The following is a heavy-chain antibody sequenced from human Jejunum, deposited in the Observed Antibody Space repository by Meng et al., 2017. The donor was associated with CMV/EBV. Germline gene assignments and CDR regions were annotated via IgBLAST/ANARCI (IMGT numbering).Heavy chain of an antibody. CDR2: NNPRSGGT. D-gene: IGHD2-21*01. CDR1: GYSFTGYY. V-gene: IGHV1-2*02. CDR3: AREGCGGECYGWFDP. Sequence: SGYSFTGYYIHGVRQAPGQGLEWMGWNNPRSGGTNYAQKFQGRVIMTTDTSINTAYMELTSLKSDDTAIYYCAREGCGGECYGWFDPWGQGTLVTVSS. J-gene: IGHJ5*02.